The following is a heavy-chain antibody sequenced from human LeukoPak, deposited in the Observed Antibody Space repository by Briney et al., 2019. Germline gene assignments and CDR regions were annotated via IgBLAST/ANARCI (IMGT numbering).Heavy chain of an antibody. CDR1: IGSISSDY. CDR3: ARSPVRIAAPGRAFDY. Sequence: TSETLSLTCTVSIGSISSDYWSWIRQPPGKGMGWVWYSSYSGSTNYNPSLKSRVTMSLDTSKNLFSLRLSSVTAADTAVYYCARSPVRIAAPGRAFDYWGQGTLVTVSS. CDR2: SSYSGST. D-gene: IGHD6-13*01. V-gene: IGHV4-59*01. J-gene: IGHJ4*02.